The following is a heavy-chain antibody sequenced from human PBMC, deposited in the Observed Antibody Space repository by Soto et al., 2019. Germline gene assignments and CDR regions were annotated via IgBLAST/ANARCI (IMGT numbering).Heavy chain of an antibody. Sequence: GSLRLSCAASGFTFSDYYMSWIRQAPGKGLEWVSYISSSGSTIYYADSVKGRFTISRDNAKNSLYLQMNSLRAEDTAVYYCARVRYYDFWSGYYPPPFWFDPWGQGTLVTVSS. D-gene: IGHD3-3*01. V-gene: IGHV3-11*01. J-gene: IGHJ5*02. CDR2: ISSSGSTI. CDR1: GFTFSDYY. CDR3: ARVRYYDFWSGYYPPPFWFDP.